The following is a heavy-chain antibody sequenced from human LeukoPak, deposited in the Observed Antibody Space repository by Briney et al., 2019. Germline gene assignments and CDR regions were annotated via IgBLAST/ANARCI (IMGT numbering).Heavy chain of an antibody. CDR1: GFSFNTYW. Sequence: GGSLRLSCAASGFSFNTYWMSWVRQAPGKGLEWVSSISSSSSYIYYADSVKGRFTISRDNAKNSLYLQMNSLRAEDTAVYYCASLVGATGYWGQGTLVTVSS. D-gene: IGHD1-26*01. J-gene: IGHJ4*02. CDR2: ISSSSSYI. CDR3: ASLVGATGY. V-gene: IGHV3-21*01.